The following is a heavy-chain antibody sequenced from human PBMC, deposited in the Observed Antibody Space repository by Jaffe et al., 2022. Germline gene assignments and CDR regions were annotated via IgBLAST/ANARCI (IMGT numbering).Heavy chain of an antibody. CDR1: GFTFSSYG. CDR2: IRYDGSNK. V-gene: IGHV3-30*02. CDR3: AKSYSKLRDYYYYMDV. J-gene: IGHJ6*03. Sequence: QVQLVESGGGVVQPGGSLRLSCAASGFTFSSYGMHWVRQAPGKGLEWVAFIRYDGSNKYYADSVKGRFTISRDNSKNTLYLQMNSLRAEDTAVYYCAKSYSKLRDYYYYMDVWGKGTTVTVSS. D-gene: IGHD4-4*01.